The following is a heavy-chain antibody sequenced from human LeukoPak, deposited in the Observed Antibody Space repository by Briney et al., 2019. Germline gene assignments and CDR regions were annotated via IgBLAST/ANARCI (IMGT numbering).Heavy chain of an antibody. CDR2: IRFDGSNK. D-gene: IGHD2-15*01. V-gene: IGHV3-30*02. CDR1: GFTFSSYD. Sequence: GGSLRLSCAASGFTFSSYDMHWVRQAPGKGLEWVAFIRFDGSNKYYADSLKGRFTTSRDSSKNTLYLQMNSLRAEDTAVYYCARDDIPVIWGQGTLVTVSS. CDR3: ARDDIPVI. J-gene: IGHJ4*02.